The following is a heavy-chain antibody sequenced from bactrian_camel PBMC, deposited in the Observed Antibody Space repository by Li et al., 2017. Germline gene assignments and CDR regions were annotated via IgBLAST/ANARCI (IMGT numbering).Heavy chain of an antibody. CDR2: ISSDGST. CDR3: GLGPRNRYACGKYTANY. D-gene: IGHD1*01. V-gene: IGHV3S53*01. Sequence: HVQLVESGGGSVEAGGSLRLSCAASGAIYCRYDMSWYRQAPGKEREFVSAISSDGSTSYADSVKGRFTISQDNAKNTVYLEMNSLKPEDAAMYYCGLGPRNRYACGKYTANYWGQGTQVTVS. J-gene: IGHJ4*01. CDR1: GAIYCRYD.